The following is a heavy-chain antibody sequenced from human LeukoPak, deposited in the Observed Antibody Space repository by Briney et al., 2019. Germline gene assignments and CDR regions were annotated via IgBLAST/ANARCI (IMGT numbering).Heavy chain of an antibody. V-gene: IGHV3-74*01. D-gene: IGHD2-2*02. CDR1: GFTLRSYW. CDR3: ARSAGQVVPAAIWDLIDY. CDR2: INSDGSST. Sequence: GGSLRLSCAAAGFTLRSYWMHWVRHAPGKGRMWVSRINSDGSSTSYADSVKGRFTISRDNAKNTLSLQMNSLRAEDTAVYYCARSAGQVVPAAIWDLIDYWGQGTLVTVSS. J-gene: IGHJ4*02.